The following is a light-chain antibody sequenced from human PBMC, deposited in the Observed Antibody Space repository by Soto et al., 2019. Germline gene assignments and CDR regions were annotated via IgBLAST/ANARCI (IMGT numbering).Light chain of an antibody. V-gene: IGKV2-28*01. CDR3: MQAVQAPRT. Sequence: DIVLTQSPLSLPVTPGEPASISCRSSQSLLHSNGNIYLDWYLQKPGQSPQLLIYLGSIWASGVPDRFSGSGSGTDFTLKITRVEAEDVGVYYCMQAVQAPRTFGLGTKVEIK. J-gene: IGKJ1*01. CDR1: QSLLHSNGNIY. CDR2: LGS.